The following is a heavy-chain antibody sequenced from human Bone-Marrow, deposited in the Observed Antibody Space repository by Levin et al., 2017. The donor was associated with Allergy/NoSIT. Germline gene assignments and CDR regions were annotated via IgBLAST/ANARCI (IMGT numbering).Heavy chain of an antibody. J-gene: IGHJ3*02. V-gene: IGHV1-2*02. CDR2: ISPNSGGT. CDR3: SRRPHYYDSSGYYGSHAFDI. D-gene: IGHD3-22*01. CDR1: GYSFTSFY. Sequence: GASVKVSCKASGYSFTSFYLHWIRQAPRQGLEWMGWISPNSGGTNYAQKFQGRVTMSRDTSISTAYMELSRLRSDDTAVYYCSRRPHYYDSSGYYGSHAFDIWGQGTMVTVSS.